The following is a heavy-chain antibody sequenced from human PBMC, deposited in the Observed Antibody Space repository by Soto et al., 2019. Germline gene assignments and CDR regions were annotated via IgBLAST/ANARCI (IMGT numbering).Heavy chain of an antibody. CDR3: ASSFTSSQWPYGMEF. CDR2: ISAYNGNT. CDR1: GYTFSNYG. D-gene: IGHD2-2*01. Sequence: QVPLVQSGAEVKKPGVSVKVSCKASGYTFSNYGFSWVRQASGQRLEWMGWISAYNGNTNYAQKVQGRVTMTTDTSTGTADMELRRLRSDDTAVYYCASSFTSSQWPYGMEFGGQGTTVTVSS. J-gene: IGHJ6*02. V-gene: IGHV1-18*01.